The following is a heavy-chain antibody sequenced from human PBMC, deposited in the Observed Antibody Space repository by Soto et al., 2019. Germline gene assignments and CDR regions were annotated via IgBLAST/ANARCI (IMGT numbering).Heavy chain of an antibody. Sequence: GSLRLSCAASGFTFNSDAMNWVRQAPGKGLEWVSSISGSGASTYYADSVKGRFTISRDNSKNTLYLQMNSLRAEDTAVYYCAKLLTSQDCWGQGTLVTVSS. J-gene: IGHJ4*02. CDR2: ISGSGAST. V-gene: IGHV3-23*01. CDR1: GFTFNSDA. CDR3: AKLLTSQDC.